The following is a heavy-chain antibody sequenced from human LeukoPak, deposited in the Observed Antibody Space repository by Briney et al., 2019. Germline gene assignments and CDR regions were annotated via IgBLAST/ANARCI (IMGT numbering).Heavy chain of an antibody. D-gene: IGHD2-15*01. CDR2: ISGSGGST. Sequence: PGGSLRLSCAASGFTFSSYAMSWVRQAPGKGLEWVSAISGSGGSTYYADSVKGRFTISRDNSKNTLYLKMNRLRAEDTAVYYCAKDEGYCSGGSCFGYYYMDVWGKGTTVTVSS. J-gene: IGHJ6*03. CDR3: AKDEGYCSGGSCFGYYYMDV. V-gene: IGHV3-23*01. CDR1: GFTFSSYA.